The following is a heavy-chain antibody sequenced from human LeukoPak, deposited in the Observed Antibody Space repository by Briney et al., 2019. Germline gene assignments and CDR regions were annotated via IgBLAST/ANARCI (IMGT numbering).Heavy chain of an antibody. J-gene: IGHJ4*02. CDR3: ARGGAGATIYY. Sequence: PSETLSLTCAVXXXXFSGXXWSWIRXXXXXXXXWIGEINHSGSTNYNPSLKSRVTISVDTSKNQFSLKLSSVTAADTAVYYCARGGAGATIYYWGQGTLSPSPQ. CDR2: INHSGST. V-gene: IGHV4-34*01. D-gene: IGHD1-26*01. CDR1: XXXFSGXX.